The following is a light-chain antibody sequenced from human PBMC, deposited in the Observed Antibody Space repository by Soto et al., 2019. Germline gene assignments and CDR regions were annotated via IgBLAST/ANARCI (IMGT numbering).Light chain of an antibody. CDR2: AAS. Sequence: DIQMTQSPSSLSASVGDRVTITCRASQSITSYLNWYQQKPGKAPKLLIYAASNLQSGVPSRFSGSGSGTDFTLTISSLQTEDFATYYCQQSYSTPTSITFGQGTRLEMK. CDR3: QQSYSTPTSIT. CDR1: QSITSY. J-gene: IGKJ5*01. V-gene: IGKV1-39*01.